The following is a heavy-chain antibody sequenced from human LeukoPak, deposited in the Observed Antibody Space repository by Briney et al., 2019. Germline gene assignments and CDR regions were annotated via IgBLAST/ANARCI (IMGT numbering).Heavy chain of an antibody. CDR1: GFTFSSYW. V-gene: IGHV3-7*01. CDR2: IKQDGSEK. CDR3: ARDYDFWSGYFRHTLFDY. Sequence: GGSPRLSCAASGFTFSSYWMSWVRQAPGKGLEWVANIKQDGSEKYYVDSVKGRFTISRDNAKNSLYLQMNSLRAEDTAVYYCARDYDFWSGYFRHTLFDYWGQGTLVTVSS. D-gene: IGHD3-3*01. J-gene: IGHJ4*02.